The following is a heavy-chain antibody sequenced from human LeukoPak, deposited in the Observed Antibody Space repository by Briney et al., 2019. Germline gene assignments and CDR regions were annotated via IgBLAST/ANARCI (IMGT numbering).Heavy chain of an antibody. J-gene: IGHJ4*02. V-gene: IGHV3-48*01. CDR1: GFTFSSYS. D-gene: IGHD3-10*01. CDR3: ARVLRFGELLYFRGAFDY. Sequence: GGSLRLSCAASGFTFSSYSMNWVRQAPGKGLEWVSYISSSSSTIYYADSVKGRFTISRDNAKNSLYLQMNSLRAEDTAVYYCARVLRFGELLYFRGAFDYWGQGTLVTVSS. CDR2: ISSSSSTI.